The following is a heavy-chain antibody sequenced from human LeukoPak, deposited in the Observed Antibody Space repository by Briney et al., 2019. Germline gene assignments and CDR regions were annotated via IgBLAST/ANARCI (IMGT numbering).Heavy chain of an antibody. CDR2: MSYDGNIK. CDR3: AKDSLWGSYRYTCFDY. Sequence: PGKSLRLSCAASGFTFSTYAMHWVRQAPGKGLEWLTVMSYDGNIKYYADSVKGRFTISRDNSENTLYLQMNSLRAEDTAVYFCAKDSLWGSYRYTCFDYWGQGTLVTVSS. D-gene: IGHD3-16*02. CDR1: GFTFSTYA. V-gene: IGHV3-30*18. J-gene: IGHJ4*02.